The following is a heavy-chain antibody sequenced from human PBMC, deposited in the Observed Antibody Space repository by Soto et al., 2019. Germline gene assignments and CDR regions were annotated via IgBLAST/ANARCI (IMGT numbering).Heavy chain of an antibody. V-gene: IGHV1-18*01. D-gene: IGHD2-8*01. J-gene: IGHJ4*02. CDR2: ISAYNGNT. Sequence: GASVKVSCKASGYTFTSYGISWVRQAPGQGLEWMGWISAYNGNTNYAQKLQGRVTMTKDTSTSTAYMELRSLRSDDTAVYYCETILYCTNGVCYGAQFDYWGQGTLVTVSS. CDR3: ETILYCTNGVCYGAQFDY. CDR1: GYTFTSYG.